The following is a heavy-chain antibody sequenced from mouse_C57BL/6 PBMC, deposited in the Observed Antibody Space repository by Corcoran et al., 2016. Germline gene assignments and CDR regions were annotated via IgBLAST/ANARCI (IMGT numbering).Heavy chain of an antibody. V-gene: IGHV3-6*01. D-gene: IGHD1-1*01. CDR1: GYSITSGYY. J-gene: IGHJ2*01. CDR3: ASGSRGFDY. Sequence: DVQLTESGPGLVKPSQSLSLTCSVPGYSITSGYYWNWIRQFPGNKLEWMGYISYDGSNNYNPSLKNRISITRDTSKNQFFLKLNSVTTEDTATYYCASGSRGFDYWGQGTTLTVSS. CDR2: ISYDGSN.